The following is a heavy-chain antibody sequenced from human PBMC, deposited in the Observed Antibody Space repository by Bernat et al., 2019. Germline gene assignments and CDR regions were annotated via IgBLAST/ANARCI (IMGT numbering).Heavy chain of an antibody. CDR1: GGSFSGYY. CDR2: INHSGST. CDR3: ARGSTYYYDSSGYYGY. D-gene: IGHD3-22*01. J-gene: IGHJ4*02. V-gene: IGHV4-34*01. Sequence: QVQLQQWGAGLLKPSETLSLTCAVYGGSFSGYYWSWIRQPPGKGLEWIGEINHSGSTNYNPSLKSRVTISVDTSKNQFSLKLGSVTAADTAVYYCARGSTYYYDSSGYYGYWGQGTLVTVSS.